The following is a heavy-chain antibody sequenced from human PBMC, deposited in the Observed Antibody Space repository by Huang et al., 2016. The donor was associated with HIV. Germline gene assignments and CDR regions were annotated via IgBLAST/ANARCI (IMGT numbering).Heavy chain of an antibody. CDR2: NYPGNPDV. J-gene: IGHJ3*01. Sequence: EVQLVQSGAEMKRPGESLKISCKVSGYSFTRQWIGWVRQMPGKGPEWRGSNYPGNPDVKKSPTFQGQVTIAADNSISTAYLQWKSLKVSDTAMYFCARPPTYSDDGGYYIDAFGVWGRGTMVTVS. V-gene: IGHV5-51*03. CDR3: ARPPTYSDDGGYYIDAFGV. D-gene: IGHD2-21*02. CDR1: GYSFTRQW.